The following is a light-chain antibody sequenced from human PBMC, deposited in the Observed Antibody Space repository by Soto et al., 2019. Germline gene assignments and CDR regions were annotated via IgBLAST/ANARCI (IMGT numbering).Light chain of an antibody. J-gene: IGLJ2*01. CDR3: GPWDSSLSALV. CDR2: DNN. V-gene: IGLV1-51*01. Sequence: QSVLTQPPSVSAAPGQTGTISCSGSSSNIGNNYVSWYQQLPGTAPKLLIYDNNKRPSGIPDRFSGSKSGTSATLGITGLQTGDEADYYCGPWDSSLSALVFGGGTKLTVL. CDR1: SSNIGNNY.